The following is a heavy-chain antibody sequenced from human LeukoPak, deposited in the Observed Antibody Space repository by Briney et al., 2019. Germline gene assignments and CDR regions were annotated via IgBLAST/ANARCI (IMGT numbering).Heavy chain of an antibody. J-gene: IGHJ4*02. CDR1: GFTFSSFS. CDR2: ISSSSSYI. D-gene: IGHD6-13*01. V-gene: IGHV3-21*05. CDR3: ARTRIAAAVDY. Sequence: GGSLRLSCAASGFTFSSFSMNWVRQAPGKGLEWVSYISSSSSYIYYADSVKGRFTISRDNAKNSLYLQMNSLRAEDTAVYYCARTRIAAAVDYWGQGTLVTVSS.